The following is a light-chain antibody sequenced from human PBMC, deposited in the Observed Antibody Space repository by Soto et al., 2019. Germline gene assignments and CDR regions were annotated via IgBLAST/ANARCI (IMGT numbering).Light chain of an antibody. V-gene: IGKV1-39*01. CDR3: QQSYGTPLT. J-gene: IGKJ4*01. CDR1: QSISNY. Sequence: DMEMTQSPLSLSASVGDRVTITCRASQSISNYLNWYQHKPGKVPKLLIYAASSLQSGVPTRFSGSGSGTDFTLTINSLQPEDFATYYCQQSYGTPLTFGGGTKNEIK. CDR2: AAS.